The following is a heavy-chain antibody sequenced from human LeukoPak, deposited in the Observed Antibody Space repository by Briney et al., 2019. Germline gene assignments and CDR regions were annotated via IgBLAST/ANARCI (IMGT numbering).Heavy chain of an antibody. D-gene: IGHD1-26*01. J-gene: IGHJ4*02. Sequence: GGSLRLSCAASGFTFSRHWMTWVRQAPGKGLEWVANIKHDGSEKNYVDSVKGRFTISRDNAKNSLYLQMNSLRAEDTAVYYCARESYSGSYYDYWGQGTLVTVSS. CDR3: ARESYSGSYYDY. CDR1: GFTFSRHW. CDR2: IKHDGSEK. V-gene: IGHV3-7*03.